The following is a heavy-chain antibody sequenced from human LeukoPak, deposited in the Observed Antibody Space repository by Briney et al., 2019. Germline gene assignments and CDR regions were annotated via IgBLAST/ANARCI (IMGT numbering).Heavy chain of an antibody. V-gene: IGHV3-53*01. CDR1: GFTVSSNY. J-gene: IGHJ4*02. CDR3: ARGLVQDVAAAGTGFDY. D-gene: IGHD6-13*01. CDR2: IYSGGST. Sequence: PGGSLRLSCAASGFTVSSNYMSWVRQAPGKGLEWVSVIYSGGSTYYADSVKGRFTIPRDNSKNTLYLQMNSLRAEDTAVYYYARGLVQDVAAAGTGFDYWGQGTLVTVSS.